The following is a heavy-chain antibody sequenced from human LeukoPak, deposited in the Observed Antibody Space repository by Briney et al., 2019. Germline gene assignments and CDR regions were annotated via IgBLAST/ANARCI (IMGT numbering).Heavy chain of an antibody. CDR2: IYYSGST. CDR1: GGSISSGGYY. J-gene: IGHJ6*03. Sequence: SQTLSLTCTVSGGSISSGGYYWSWLRQHPGKGLEWIGYIYYSGSTYYNPSLKSRVTISVDTSKNQFSLKLSSVTAADTAVYYCARGPHDYSNYPNYYYYMDVWGKGTTVAVSS. D-gene: IGHD4-11*01. CDR3: ARGPHDYSNYPNYYYYMDV. V-gene: IGHV4-31*03.